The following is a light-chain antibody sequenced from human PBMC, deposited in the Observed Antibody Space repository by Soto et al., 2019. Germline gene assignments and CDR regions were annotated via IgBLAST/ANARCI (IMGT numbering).Light chain of an antibody. Sequence: EIVMTQSPATLSVSPGERATLSCRASQSVRNNLVWYQQKPGQAPRLLIYGASTRATGIPARFSGSGSATDFTLTISGLQSEVFAVYYCQQYNDWSSWTFGQGTKVEI. CDR2: GAS. CDR3: QQYNDWSSWT. V-gene: IGKV3-15*01. CDR1: QSVRNN. J-gene: IGKJ1*01.